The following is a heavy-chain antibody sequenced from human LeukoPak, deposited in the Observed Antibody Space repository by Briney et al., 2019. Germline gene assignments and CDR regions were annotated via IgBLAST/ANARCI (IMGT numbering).Heavy chain of an antibody. Sequence: GGSLTLSCAASRFTFTTYSINWVRQAPGKGLEWVSSISSSGTYLYYADSGKGRFTISRDNAKNSLSLQMNSLRVEDTAVYYCVRDPSEASHPYYFDYWGQGTLVTVSS. D-gene: IGHD2-2*01. CDR2: ISSSGTYL. V-gene: IGHV3-21*01. CDR1: RFTFTTYS. CDR3: VRDPSEASHPYYFDY. J-gene: IGHJ4*02.